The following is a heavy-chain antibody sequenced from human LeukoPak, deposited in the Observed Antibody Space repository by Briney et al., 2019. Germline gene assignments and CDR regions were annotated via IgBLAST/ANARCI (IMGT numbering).Heavy chain of an antibody. CDR2: IYYSGST. J-gene: IGHJ4*02. D-gene: IGHD4-17*01. CDR3: ARGQLIFSDYGDYWCYFDY. CDR1: GGSISSGGYY. Sequence: SETLSLTCTVSGGSISSGGYYWSWIRQHPGKGLEWIGYIYYSGSTYYNPSLKSRVTISVDTSKNQFSLKLSSVTAAYTAVYYCARGQLIFSDYGDYWCYFDYWGQGTLVTVSS. V-gene: IGHV4-31*03.